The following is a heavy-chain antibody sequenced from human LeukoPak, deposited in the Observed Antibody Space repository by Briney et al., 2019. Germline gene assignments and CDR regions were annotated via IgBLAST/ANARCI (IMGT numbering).Heavy chain of an antibody. Sequence: GESLQISCKGSGNNFNTYWIGWVRLMPGKGLEWMGIIYPGDSDTRCSPSFQGQVTISADKSISTAYLQWSSLKASDTAFYYCARLLNFAMDVWGQGTTVTVSS. V-gene: IGHV5-51*01. CDR3: ARLLNFAMDV. CDR1: GNNFNTYW. D-gene: IGHD1-1*01. J-gene: IGHJ6*02. CDR2: IYPGDSDT.